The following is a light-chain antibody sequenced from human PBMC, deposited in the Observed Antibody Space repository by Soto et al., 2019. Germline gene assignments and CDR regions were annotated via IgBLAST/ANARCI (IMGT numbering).Light chain of an antibody. J-gene: IGKJ1*01. CDR3: QQYNNYWT. V-gene: IGKV1-17*01. Sequence: DIQMTQSPSSLFASVGDRVTITCRASQGIRNDLGWYQQKPGKAPKLLIYDASSLESGVPSRFSGSGSATEFTLTISSLQPDDFATYYCQQYNNYWTFGQGNKVDIK. CDR1: QGIRND. CDR2: DAS.